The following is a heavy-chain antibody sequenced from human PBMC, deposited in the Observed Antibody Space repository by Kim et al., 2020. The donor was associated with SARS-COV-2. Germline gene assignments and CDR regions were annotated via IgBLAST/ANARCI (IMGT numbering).Heavy chain of an antibody. V-gene: IGHV3-9*01. CDR2: ISWNSGSI. J-gene: IGHJ4*02. Sequence: GGSLRLSCAASGFTFDDYAMHWVRQAPGKGLEWVSGISWNSGSIGYADSVKGRFTISRDNAKNSLYLQMNSLRAEDTALYYCAKDTDYGDYYGDGLFDYWGQGTLVTVFS. CDR1: GFTFDDYA. D-gene: IGHD4-17*01. CDR3: AKDTDYGDYYGDGLFDY.